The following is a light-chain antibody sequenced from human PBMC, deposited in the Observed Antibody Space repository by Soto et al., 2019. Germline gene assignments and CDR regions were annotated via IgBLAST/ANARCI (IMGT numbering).Light chain of an antibody. CDR1: SSDVGSYNL. Sequence: QSALTQPASVSGSPGQSITISCTGTSSDVGSYNLVSWYQQHPGKAPKLMIYEGSKRPSGVSNRFSGSKSVNTASLTISGLQAEDEADYYCCSYAGSSPSYVVFGGVTKVTVL. CDR3: CSYAGSSPSYVV. CDR2: EGS. V-gene: IGLV2-23*01. J-gene: IGLJ2*01.